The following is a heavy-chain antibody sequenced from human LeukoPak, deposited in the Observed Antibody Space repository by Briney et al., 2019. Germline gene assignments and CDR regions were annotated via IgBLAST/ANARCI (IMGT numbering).Heavy chain of an antibody. Sequence: VGSLRLSCVASGFTFSSYCMAGVRPAPGKGLEREANTKQDRSETNYVDSVKGRITIYRDNAKNSLCRQMNGLRGEYMGVYYCARERGYSTLDMWGQGTMVTVSS. V-gene: IGHV3-7*05. D-gene: IGHD2-8*01. CDR3: ARERGYSTLDM. CDR2: TKQDRSET. J-gene: IGHJ3*02. CDR1: GFTFSSYC.